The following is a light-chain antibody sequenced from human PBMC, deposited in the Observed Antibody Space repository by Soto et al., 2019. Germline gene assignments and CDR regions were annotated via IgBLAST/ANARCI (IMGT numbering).Light chain of an antibody. Sequence: DIQMTQSPSTLSASVGDRVTITCRASQSISSWLAWYQQKPGKAPKLLIYKASSLERVVPSRFSGSGSGTEFTLTISSLQPDDFATYYCQQYNSYWGFTFGPGTKVDIK. CDR3: QQYNSYWGFT. CDR1: QSISSW. CDR2: KAS. J-gene: IGKJ3*01. V-gene: IGKV1-5*03.